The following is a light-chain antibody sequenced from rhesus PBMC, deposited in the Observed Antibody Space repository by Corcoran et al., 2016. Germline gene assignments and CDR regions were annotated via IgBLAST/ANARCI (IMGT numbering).Light chain of an antibody. CDR2: FGN. Sequence: DIQMTQSPSSLSASVGDRVSITCRASQGVSSSLNWFQQKPGKAPKLLMYFGNRLDGGIPSRFSGSGSGTEFTLTFSSLQTEDFATYYCQQYNTLPWTFGQGTKVE. V-gene: IGKV1-32*05. CDR1: QGVSSS. CDR3: QQYNTLPWT. J-gene: IGKJ1*01.